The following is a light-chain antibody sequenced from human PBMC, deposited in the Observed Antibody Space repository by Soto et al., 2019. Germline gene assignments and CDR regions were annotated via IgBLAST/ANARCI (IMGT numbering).Light chain of an antibody. CDR1: QSVSSY. CDR3: QQRSNWPPVFT. V-gene: IGKV3-11*01. CDR2: DAS. Sequence: EIVLTQSPATLSLSPGERATLSCRASQSVSSYLAWYQQKPGQAPRLLIYDASNRATGIPARFSDSGSGTDFTLTSSSPEPEDVAVYSCQQRSNWPPVFTFGPGTKVDIK. J-gene: IGKJ3*01.